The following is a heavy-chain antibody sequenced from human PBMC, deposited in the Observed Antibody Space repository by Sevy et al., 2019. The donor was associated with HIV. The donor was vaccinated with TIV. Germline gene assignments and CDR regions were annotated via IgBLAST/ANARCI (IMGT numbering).Heavy chain of an antibody. J-gene: IGHJ4*02. Sequence: GGSLRLSCAASGFTFTSYAMTWVRQAPGKGLEWVSGISGSGASTYYADSVKGRFTISRDNSKNTLYMQMNSLRAEDTAVYYCAKASYGTTYYFDYWGQGTLVTISS. CDR1: GFTFTSYA. V-gene: IGHV3-23*01. D-gene: IGHD4-17*01. CDR2: ISGSGAST. CDR3: AKASYGTTYYFDY.